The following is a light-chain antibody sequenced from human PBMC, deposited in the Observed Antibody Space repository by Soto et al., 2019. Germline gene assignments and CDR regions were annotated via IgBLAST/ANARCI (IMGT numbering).Light chain of an antibody. CDR3: SSYTSSTTVYV. V-gene: IGLV2-14*03. J-gene: IGLJ1*01. Sequence: QSVLTQPASVSGSPGQTITISCTGTNSDVGFYNFVSWYQQHPGEAPKLVMFDVSNRPSGISSRFYGSKSGNTASLTISGLQAEDEAVYYCSSYTSSTTVYVFGAGTKVTVL. CDR1: NSDVGFYNF. CDR2: DVS.